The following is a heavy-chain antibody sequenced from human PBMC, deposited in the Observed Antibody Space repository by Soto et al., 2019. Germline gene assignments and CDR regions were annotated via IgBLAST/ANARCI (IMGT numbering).Heavy chain of an antibody. CDR1: GGAISGYY. Sequence: SETLSLTCSVSGGAISGYYWTWIRQPAGKGLEWIGRIYSSGNTKYNPSLQSRVTMSLDTSNNQFSLRLTSVTAADTAVYYCARGQRFSDWFDPWGQGTLVTVSS. CDR2: IYSSGNT. CDR3: ARGQRFSDWFDP. V-gene: IGHV4-4*07. D-gene: IGHD3-3*01. J-gene: IGHJ5*02.